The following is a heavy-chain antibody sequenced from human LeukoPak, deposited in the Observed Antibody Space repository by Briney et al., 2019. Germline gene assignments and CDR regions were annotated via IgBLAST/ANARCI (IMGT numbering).Heavy chain of an antibody. Sequence: PGGSLRLSCAASGFTFSSYEMNWVRQAPGKGLEWVSYISSSGSTIYYADSVKGRFTISRDNAKNSLYLQMNSLRAEDTAVYYCARDMMAYNWNDVGYYYYYMDVWGKGTTVTISS. CDR3: ARDMMAYNWNDVGYYYYYMDV. CDR2: ISSSGSTI. V-gene: IGHV3-48*03. CDR1: GFTFSSYE. J-gene: IGHJ6*03. D-gene: IGHD1-20*01.